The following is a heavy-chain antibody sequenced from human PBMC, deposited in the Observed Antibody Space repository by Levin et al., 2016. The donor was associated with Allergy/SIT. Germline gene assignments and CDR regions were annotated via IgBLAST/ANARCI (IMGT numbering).Heavy chain of an antibody. D-gene: IGHD6-13*01. J-gene: IGHJ4*02. CDR1: GFTFSSYG. CDR2: ISYDGSNK. V-gene: IGHV3-30*03. Sequence: GESLKISCAASGFTFSSYGMHWVRQAPGKGLEWVAVISYDGSNKYYADSVKGRFTISRDNSKNTLYLQMNSLRAEDTAVYYCARGGRAAAGYWGQGTLVTVSS. CDR3: ARGGRAAAGY.